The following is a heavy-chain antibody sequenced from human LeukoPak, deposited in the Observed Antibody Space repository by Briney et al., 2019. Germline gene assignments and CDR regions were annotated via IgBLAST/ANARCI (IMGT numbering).Heavy chain of an antibody. D-gene: IGHD4-23*01. CDR3: ARDLQRPCGNPFDY. CDR1: GFTFSSYE. Sequence: GGSLRLSCAASGFTFSSYEMNWVRQAPGKGLEWVSYISSSGSTIYYADSVKGRFTISRDNAKNSLYLQMNSLRAEDTAVYYCARDLQRPCGNPFDYWGQGTLVTVSS. CDR2: ISSSGSTI. V-gene: IGHV3-48*03. J-gene: IGHJ4*02.